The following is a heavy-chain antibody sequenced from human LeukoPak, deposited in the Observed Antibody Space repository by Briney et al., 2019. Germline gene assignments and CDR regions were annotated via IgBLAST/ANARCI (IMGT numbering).Heavy chain of an antibody. V-gene: IGHV3-7*01. CDR3: ARDGRVSCYDFLDY. Sequence: GGSLRLFCGASGFSFSCLWMTWVRQAPGKGVEWVAYINQDGSDKYFVDSVKGRFTISRDNAKNSVFLQMNSLTVEDTAVYYCARDGRVSCYDFLDYWGQGTLVTVSS. D-gene: IGHD5-12*01. J-gene: IGHJ4*02. CDR1: GFSFSCLW. CDR2: INQDGSDK.